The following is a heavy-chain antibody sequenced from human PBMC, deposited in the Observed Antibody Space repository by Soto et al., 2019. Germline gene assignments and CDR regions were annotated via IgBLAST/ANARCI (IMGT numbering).Heavy chain of an antibody. CDR1: GGTFSSYT. CDR3: ARHFNYYYYMDV. Sequence: QVQLVQSGAEVKKPGSSVKVSCKASGGTFSSYTISWVRQAPGQGLEWMGRIIPILGIVNYAQKFQGRVTITADKSTSTAYMELSSLRSEDTAVYYCARHFNYYYYMDVWGKGTTVTVSS. V-gene: IGHV1-69*02. CDR2: IIPILGIV. J-gene: IGHJ6*03.